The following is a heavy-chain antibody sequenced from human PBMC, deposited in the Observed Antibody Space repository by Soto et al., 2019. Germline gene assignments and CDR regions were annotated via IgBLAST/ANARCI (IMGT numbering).Heavy chain of an antibody. CDR2: IDPIDSYT. V-gene: IGHV5-10-1*01. CDR3: ARWGEDIVAVPAAISRGPGGMDV. Sequence: ESLKVSLKGSGDRFTSYWILWVRQMPGKGLESMGRIDPIDSYTNYSPSFQGHVTIAADKSISTAYLQWSSLKASDTAMYYCARWGEDIVAVPAAISRGPGGMDVWGQGTTVTVSS. D-gene: IGHD2-2*01. CDR1: GDRFTSYW. J-gene: IGHJ6*02.